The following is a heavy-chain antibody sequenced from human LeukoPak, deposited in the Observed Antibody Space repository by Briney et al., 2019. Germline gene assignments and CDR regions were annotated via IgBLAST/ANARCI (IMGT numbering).Heavy chain of an antibody. Sequence: PSETLSLTCTVSGYSISSGYYWGWIRQPPGKGLEWIGSIYHSGSTYYNPSLKSRVTISVDTSKNQFSLKLSSVTAADTAVYYCATNDPYSSGWYYYYYYMDVWGKGTTVTVSS. CDR1: GYSISSGYY. CDR3: ATNDPYSSGWYYYYYYMDV. CDR2: IYHSGST. J-gene: IGHJ6*03. V-gene: IGHV4-38-2*02. D-gene: IGHD6-19*01.